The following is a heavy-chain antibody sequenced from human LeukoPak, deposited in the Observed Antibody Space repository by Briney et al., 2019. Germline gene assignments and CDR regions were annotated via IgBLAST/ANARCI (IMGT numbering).Heavy chain of an antibody. CDR1: GCTFTSYG. V-gene: IGHV1-18*01. D-gene: IGHD2-2*01. J-gene: IGHJ4*02. CDR3: ARDYCSSTSCLFDY. Sequence: ASVKVSCKASGCTFTSYGISWVRQAPGQGLEWMGWISAYNGNTNYAQKLQGRVTMTTDTSTSTAYMELRSLRSDDTAVYYCARDYCSSTSCLFDYWGQGTLVTVSS. CDR2: ISAYNGNT.